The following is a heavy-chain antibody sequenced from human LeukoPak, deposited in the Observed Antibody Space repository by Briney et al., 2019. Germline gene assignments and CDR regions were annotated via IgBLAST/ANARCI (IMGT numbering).Heavy chain of an antibody. J-gene: IGHJ5*02. CDR2: IYYSGST. CDR1: GDSISGSSDY. Sequence: PPETLSLTCTVSGDSISGSSDYWGWIRQPPGKGLEWIGSIYYSGSTYYNPSLKSRVTISVDTSKNQFSLKLSSVTAADTAVYYCARVGSSSSSWYQSSWFDPWGQGTLVTVSS. V-gene: IGHV4-39*07. CDR3: ARVGSSSSSWYQSSWFDP. D-gene: IGHD6-13*01.